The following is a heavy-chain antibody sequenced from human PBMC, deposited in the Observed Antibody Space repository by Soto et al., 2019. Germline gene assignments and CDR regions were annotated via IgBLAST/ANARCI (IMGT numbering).Heavy chain of an antibody. CDR1: GFTFSSYA. J-gene: IGHJ4*02. CDR3: AKDRWKLQSREPDC. V-gene: IGHV3-23*01. D-gene: IGHD4-4*01. CDR2: ISGSGGST. Sequence: PGGSLRLSCAASGFTFSSYAISWVRQAPGKGLEWVSGISGSGGSTFYADSVKGRFTISRDNSENTLHLQMSSLRAEDTAVYYCAKDRWKLQSREPDCRGQGTLVTVSS.